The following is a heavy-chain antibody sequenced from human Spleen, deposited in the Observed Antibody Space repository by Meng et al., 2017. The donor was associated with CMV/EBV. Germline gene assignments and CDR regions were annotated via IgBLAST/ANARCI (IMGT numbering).Heavy chain of an antibody. D-gene: IGHD2-21*02. J-gene: IGHJ4*02. V-gene: IGHV4-39*01. CDR1: GASISSSSYY. CDR3: ARHYSVGVTTGDY. CDR2: IYYSGST. Sequence: SETLSLTCTVSGASISSSSYYWGWIRQPPGKGLEWIGSIYYSGSTYYNPSLKSRVTISVDTSKNQFSLKLSSVTAADTAVYYCARHYSVGVTTGDYWGQGTLVTVSS.